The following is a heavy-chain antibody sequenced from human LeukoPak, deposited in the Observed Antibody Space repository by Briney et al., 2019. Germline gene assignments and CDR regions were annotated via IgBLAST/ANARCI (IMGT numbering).Heavy chain of an antibody. CDR1: GFTFSSYA. V-gene: IGHV3-30-3*01. D-gene: IGHD5-24*01. Sequence: GGSLRLSCAASGFTFSSYAMHWVRQAPGKGLEWVAVISYDGSNKYYADSVKGRFTISRDNSKNTLYLQMNSLRAEDTAVYYCASQMAAIQTGDYWGQGTLVTVSS. CDR3: ASQMAAIQTGDY. J-gene: IGHJ4*02. CDR2: ISYDGSNK.